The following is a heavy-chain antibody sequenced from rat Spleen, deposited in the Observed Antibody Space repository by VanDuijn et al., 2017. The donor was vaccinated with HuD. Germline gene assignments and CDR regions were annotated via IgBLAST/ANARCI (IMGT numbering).Heavy chain of an antibody. CDR2: ISPSGGST. CDR1: GFSLTSYN. J-gene: IGHJ2*01. Sequence: VQLMESGPGLVQPSETLSLTCTVSGFSLTSYNVHWVRQAPKKGLEWVASISPSGGSTYYRDSVKGRFTISRDNAKSTLYLQVSSLRSEDTATYYCTRENYYTGDYWGQGVMVTVSS. CDR3: TRENYYTGDY. V-gene: IGHV5-19*01. D-gene: IGHD1-6*01.